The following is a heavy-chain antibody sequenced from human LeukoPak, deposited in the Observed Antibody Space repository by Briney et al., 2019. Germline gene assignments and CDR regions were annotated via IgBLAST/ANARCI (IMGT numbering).Heavy chain of an antibody. V-gene: IGHV5-51*01. CDR3: ARRVPPSQYSGYDSLDY. Sequence: GESLKISCKGSGYSFTSYWIGWVRQMPGKGLEWMEIINPGDSDTRYSPSFQGQVTISVDKSISTAYLQWSSLKASDTAMYYCARRVPPSQYSGYDSLDYWGQGTLVTVSS. CDR2: INPGDSDT. D-gene: IGHD5-12*01. J-gene: IGHJ4*02. CDR1: GYSFTSYW.